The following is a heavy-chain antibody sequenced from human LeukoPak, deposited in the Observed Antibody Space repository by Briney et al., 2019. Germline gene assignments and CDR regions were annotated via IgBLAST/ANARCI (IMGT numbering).Heavy chain of an antibody. Sequence: GGSLRLSCAASGFTFTTFDMLWVRQVPGKGLEWVSSVGTAGDTYYPGSVRGRFTISRDNAKKSLFLQMNSLRVGDTAIYYCARGVSYYGSGSYHNPPDYWGQGTLVTVS. D-gene: IGHD3-10*01. J-gene: IGHJ4*02. V-gene: IGHV3-13*01. CDR3: ARGVSYYGSGSYHNPPDY. CDR1: GFTFTTFD. CDR2: VGTAGDT.